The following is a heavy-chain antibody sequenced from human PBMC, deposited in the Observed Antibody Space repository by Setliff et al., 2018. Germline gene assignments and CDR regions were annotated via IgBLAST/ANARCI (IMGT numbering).Heavy chain of an antibody. Sequence: GESLKISCKGSGYSFTSYWIGWVRQMPGKGLEWMGIIYPGDSDTRYSPSFQGQVTISADKSIITAYLQWSSLKASDTAMYYCARVTPDYYYYYGMDVWGQGTTVTVSS. CDR2: IYPGDSDT. CDR3: ARVTPDYYYYYGMDV. D-gene: IGHD5-18*01. CDR1: GYSFTSYW. J-gene: IGHJ6*02. V-gene: IGHV5-51*01.